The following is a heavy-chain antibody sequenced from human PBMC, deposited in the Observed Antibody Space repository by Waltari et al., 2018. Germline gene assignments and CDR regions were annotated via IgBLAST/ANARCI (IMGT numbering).Heavy chain of an antibody. D-gene: IGHD3-10*01. V-gene: IGHV4-34*01. Sequence: KGLEWIGQINRDGSNKFNPSLKSRVAMSVDTIKSQISLRLSSVTAADAAVYYCARVGDYHGSGRFGLDVWGQGTRVTVSS. CDR3: ARVGDYHGSGRFGLDV. CDR2: INRDGSN. J-gene: IGHJ6*02.